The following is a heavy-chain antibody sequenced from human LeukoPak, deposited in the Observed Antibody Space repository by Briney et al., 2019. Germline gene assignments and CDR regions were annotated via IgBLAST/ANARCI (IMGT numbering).Heavy chain of an antibody. CDR1: GGTFSSYA. V-gene: IGHV1-69*13. CDR3: ARLPLRSIAVGYYGMDV. J-gene: IGHJ6*02. CDR2: IIPIFGTA. Sequence: GASVKVSCKASGGTFSSYAISWVRQAPRQGLEWMGGIIPIFGTANYAQKFQGRVTITADESTSTAYMELSSLRSEDTAVYYCARLPLRSIAVGYYGMDVWGQGTTVTVSS. D-gene: IGHD6-6*01.